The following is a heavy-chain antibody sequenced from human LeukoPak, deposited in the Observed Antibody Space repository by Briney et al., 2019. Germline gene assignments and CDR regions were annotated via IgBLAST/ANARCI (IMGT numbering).Heavy chain of an antibody. J-gene: IGHJ4*02. CDR3: ARGDFDWFYYFDY. D-gene: IGHD3-9*01. Sequence: SQTLSLTCTVSGGSISSGSYYWSWIRQPPGKGLGWIGEVNHSGTTNYNPSLKSRVTISVDTSKNQFSLKLSSVTAADTAVYYCARGDFDWFYYFDYWGQGTLVTVSS. V-gene: IGHV4-39*07. CDR2: VNHSGTT. CDR1: GGSISSGSYY.